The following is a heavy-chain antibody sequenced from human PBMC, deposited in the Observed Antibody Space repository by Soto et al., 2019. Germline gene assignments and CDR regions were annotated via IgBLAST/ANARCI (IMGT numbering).Heavy chain of an antibody. CDR2: IYYSGST. D-gene: IGHD1-26*01. J-gene: IGHJ6*02. CDR1: GGSMSSVDYY. V-gene: IGHV4-31*03. CDR3: ARVKAVATTPYYYGMDV. Sequence: QVQLQESGPGLVKPSETLSLTCTVSGGSMSSVDYYWTWIRQHPGKGLEWIGYIYYSGSTFYNPSLKSRVTISVDTSKNQFSLKLSSVTAADTALYYCARVKAVATTPYYYGMDVWGQGTTVTVSS.